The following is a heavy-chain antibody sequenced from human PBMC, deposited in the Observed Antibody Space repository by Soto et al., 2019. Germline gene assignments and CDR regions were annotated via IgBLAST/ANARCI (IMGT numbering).Heavy chain of an antibody. D-gene: IGHD3-10*01. V-gene: IGHV1-69*08. CDR3: ARDLTGYGSALDV. CDR2: IIPILGIA. J-gene: IGHJ6*02. Sequence: QVQLVQSGAEVKKPGSSVKVSCKASGGTFSSYTISWVRQAPGQGLEWMGRIIPILGIANYAQKFQGRVTXTXDXYTSTAYMELSSLRSEDTAVYYCARDLTGYGSALDVWGQGTTVTVSS. CDR1: GGTFSSYT.